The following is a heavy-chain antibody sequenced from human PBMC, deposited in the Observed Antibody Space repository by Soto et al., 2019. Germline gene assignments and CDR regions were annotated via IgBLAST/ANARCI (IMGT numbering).Heavy chain of an antibody. CDR3: ARSYGGNLVDPFDY. Sequence: QVQLVQSGAEVKKPGSSVKVSCKASGGTFSSYAISWVRQAPGQGLEWMGGIIPIFGTANYAQKFQGRVTITADESTSTAYMELSSLRSEDTAMYYCARSYGGNLVDPFDYWGQGTLVTVSS. D-gene: IGHD4-17*01. V-gene: IGHV1-69*12. CDR2: IIPIFGTA. CDR1: GGTFSSYA. J-gene: IGHJ4*02.